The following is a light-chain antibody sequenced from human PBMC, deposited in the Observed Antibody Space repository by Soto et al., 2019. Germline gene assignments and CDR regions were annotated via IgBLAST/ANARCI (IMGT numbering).Light chain of an antibody. CDR3: SSYTGASTPWV. CDR1: GSDVGGYNY. Sequence: QSALTQPASVSGSPGQSITISCTGTGSDVGGYNYVSWYQQHPGKAPKVMIYDVSNRPSGVSNRFSGSKSGNTASLTISGVQAEDEADYYCSSYTGASTPWVFGGGTKLTVL. V-gene: IGLV2-14*01. J-gene: IGLJ3*02. CDR2: DVS.